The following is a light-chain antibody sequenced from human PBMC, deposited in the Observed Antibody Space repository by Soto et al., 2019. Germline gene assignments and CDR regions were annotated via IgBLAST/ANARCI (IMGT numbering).Light chain of an antibody. CDR3: QQYGSSRT. CDR2: GAS. J-gene: IGKJ1*01. Sequence: EIVLTQSPGTLSLSPGERATLSFRASQSVSSSYLAWYQQKPGQAPRLLIYGASSRATGIPDRFSGSGSGTDFTLTISRLEPEDFAVYYCQQYGSSRTFGQGNKVDIK. V-gene: IGKV3-20*01. CDR1: QSVSSSY.